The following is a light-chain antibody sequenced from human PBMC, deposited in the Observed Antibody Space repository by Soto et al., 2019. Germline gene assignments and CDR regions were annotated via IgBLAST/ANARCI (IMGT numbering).Light chain of an antibody. V-gene: IGLV1-47*02. CDR1: SCNIGSNY. CDR2: SNN. J-gene: IGLJ2*01. Sequence: QSVLTQPPSASGTPGQRVTISCSGSSCNIGSNYVYWYQQLPGTAPKLLIYSNNQRPSGVPDRFSGSKSGTLASLAISGLRSEDAADYYCAAWDDSLSGPVFGGGTKLTVL. CDR3: AAWDDSLSGPV.